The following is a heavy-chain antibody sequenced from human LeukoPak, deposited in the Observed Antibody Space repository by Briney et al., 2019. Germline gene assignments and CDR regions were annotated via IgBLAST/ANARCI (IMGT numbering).Heavy chain of an antibody. CDR1: GYTFTSYG. D-gene: IGHD6-13*01. CDR3: ARDSFNVSSSWHQWGGKTYNWFDP. J-gene: IGHJ5*02. CDR2: ISAYNGNT. V-gene: IGHV1-18*01. Sequence: ASVKVSCKASGYTFTSYGISWVRQAPGQGLEWMGWISAYNGNTNYAQKFQGRVTITADKSTSTAYMELSSLRSEDTAVYYCARDSFNVSSSWHQWGGKTYNWFDPWGQGTLVTVSS.